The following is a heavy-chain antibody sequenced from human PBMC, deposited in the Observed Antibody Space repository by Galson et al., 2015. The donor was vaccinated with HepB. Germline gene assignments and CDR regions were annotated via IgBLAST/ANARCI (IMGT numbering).Heavy chain of an antibody. CDR2: ISYDGSNK. D-gene: IGHD3-22*01. CDR3: ARGFSSGYPYPLAY. J-gene: IGHJ4*02. Sequence: SLRLSCAASGFTFSSYAMHWVRQAPGKGLEWVAVISYDGSNKYYADSVKGRFTISRDNSKNTLYLQMNSLRAEDTAVYYCARGFSSGYPYPLAYWGQGTLVTVSS. CDR1: GFTFSSYA. V-gene: IGHV3-30*04.